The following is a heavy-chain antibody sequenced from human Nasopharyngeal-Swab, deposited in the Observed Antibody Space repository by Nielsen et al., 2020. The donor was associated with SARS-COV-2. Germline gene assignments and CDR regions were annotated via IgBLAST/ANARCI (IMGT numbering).Heavy chain of an antibody. CDR3: AKDRRIKYDFWSGSRSDSFDI. Sequence: GGSLRLSCAASGFTFSSYAMSWVQAPGKGLGWVSAISGSGGSTYYADSVKGRFTISRDNSKNTLYLQMNSLRAEDTAVYYCAKDRRIKYDFWSGSRSDSFDIWGQGTMVTVSS. D-gene: IGHD3-3*01. CDR1: GFTFSSYA. J-gene: IGHJ3*02. CDR2: ISGSGGST. V-gene: IGHV3-23*01.